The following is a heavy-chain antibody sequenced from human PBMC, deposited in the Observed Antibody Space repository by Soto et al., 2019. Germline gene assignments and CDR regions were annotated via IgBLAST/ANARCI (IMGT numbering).Heavy chain of an antibody. Sequence: SVKVYCKASGGSFSNCGSRWVRQAPGQGLEWMGGIVPVFGRPNYSQRFRGRLTITADESTSTGYMELISLRAEDTAVYHCARARGNDWYSDYWGQGTLVTVSS. D-gene: IGHD2-21*02. CDR3: ARARGNDWYSDY. CDR1: GGSFSNCG. J-gene: IGHJ4*02. CDR2: IVPVFGRP. V-gene: IGHV1-69*13.